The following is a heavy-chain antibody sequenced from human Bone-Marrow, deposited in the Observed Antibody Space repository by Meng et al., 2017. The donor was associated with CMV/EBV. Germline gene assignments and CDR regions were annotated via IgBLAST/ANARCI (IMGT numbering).Heavy chain of an antibody. J-gene: IGHJ4*01. Sequence: ASVKVSCKASGYTFSDYYMHWVRQAPGLGLEWMGCVHAKTGVTKYAQEFQGRVTMTRDTSISTVYMELSRLRPDDTAVFYCAREGYSSSSKLDYWGQGPLVTVSS. CDR2: VHAKTGVT. CDR3: AREGYSSSSKLDY. V-gene: IGHV1-2*02. CDR1: GYTFSDYY. D-gene: IGHD6-6*01.